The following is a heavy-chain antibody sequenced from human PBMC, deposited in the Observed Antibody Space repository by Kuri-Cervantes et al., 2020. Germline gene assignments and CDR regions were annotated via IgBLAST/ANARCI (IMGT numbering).Heavy chain of an antibody. CDR2: IAFDGSNK. V-gene: IGHV3-30*01. CDR3: ARDPTLFGVAHFDS. CDR1: GFTFSSYA. Sequence: GESLKISCAASGFTFSSYAMSWVRQPPGGGLEWVALIAFDGSNKFFAESVRGRFTISRDNAKSTIYLHMNSLGSEDSAVYFCARDPTLFGVAHFDSWGQGTLVTVSS. D-gene: IGHD3-3*01. J-gene: IGHJ4*02.